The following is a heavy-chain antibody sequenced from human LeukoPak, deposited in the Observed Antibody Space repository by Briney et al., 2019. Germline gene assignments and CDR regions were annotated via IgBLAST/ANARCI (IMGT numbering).Heavy chain of an antibody. CDR3: ARVGPTGYFDY. CDR2: ISSSSSPI. J-gene: IGHJ4*02. Sequence: GGSLRLSCAASGFTFNIYTMNWVRQAPGKGLEWVSSISSSSSPIHYADSVKGRFTISRDNAKNSLYLQMNSLRAEDTAVYYCARVGPTGYFDYWGQKTLVTVSS. V-gene: IGHV3-21*01. CDR1: GFTFNIYT. D-gene: IGHD4-17*01.